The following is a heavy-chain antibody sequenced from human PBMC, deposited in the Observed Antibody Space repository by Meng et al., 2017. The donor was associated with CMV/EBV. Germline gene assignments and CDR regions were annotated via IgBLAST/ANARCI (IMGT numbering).Heavy chain of an antibody. CDR3: TGDSVSHPNLDY. Sequence: VEAWGGLVQRVWSLRLSCEASGFIVGNKSMSWVCQAPGKGLEWVWIIYRGDSTYYVDSVTGRLTVSRDNSKNTMYLQMNSLRVEDTAVHYCTGDSVSHPNLDYWGQGTLVTVSS. CDR2: IYRGDST. D-gene: IGHD2-8*01. J-gene: IGHJ4*02. V-gene: IGHV3-66*01. CDR1: GFIVGNKS.